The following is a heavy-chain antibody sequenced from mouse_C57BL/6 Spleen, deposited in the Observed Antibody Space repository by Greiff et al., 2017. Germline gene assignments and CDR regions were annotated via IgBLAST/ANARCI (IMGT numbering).Heavy chain of an antibody. V-gene: IGHV1-7*01. Sequence: VQLVESGAELAKPGASVKLSCKASGYTFTSYWMHWVKQRPGQGLEWIGYINPSSGYTKYNQKFKDKATLTADKSSSTAYMQLSSLTYEDSAVYYCARPTTVVATGFDYWGQGTTLTVSS. D-gene: IGHD1-1*01. CDR2: INPSSGYT. CDR1: GYTFTSYW. CDR3: ARPTTVVATGFDY. J-gene: IGHJ2*01.